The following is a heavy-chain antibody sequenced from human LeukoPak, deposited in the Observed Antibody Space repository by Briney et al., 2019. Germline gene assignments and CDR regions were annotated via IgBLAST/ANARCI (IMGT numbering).Heavy chain of an antibody. CDR2: IYYSGST. V-gene: IGHV4-59*08. D-gene: IGHD3-3*01. J-gene: IGHJ4*02. CDR1: GGSISSYY. Sequence: KPSETLSLTCTVSGGSISSYYWSWIRQPPGKGLEWIGYIYYSGSTNYNPSLKSRVTISVDTSKNQFSLKLSSVTAADTAVYYCARHRGRDFWSGRIDYWGQGTLVTVSS. CDR3: ARHRGRDFWSGRIDY.